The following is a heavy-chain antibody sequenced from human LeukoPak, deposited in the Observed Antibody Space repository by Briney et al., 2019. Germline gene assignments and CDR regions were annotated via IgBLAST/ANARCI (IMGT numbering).Heavy chain of an antibody. V-gene: IGHV4-30-2*01. CDR1: GGSISSGGYS. Sequence: SQTLSLTCAVSGGSISSGGYSWSWIRQPPGKGLEWIGYIYHSGSTYYNLSLKSRVTISVDRSKNQFSLKLSSVTAADTAVYYCARQGDGGRAFDNWGQGTLVTVSS. CDR2: IYHSGST. CDR3: ARQGDGGRAFDN. J-gene: IGHJ4*02. D-gene: IGHD4-23*01.